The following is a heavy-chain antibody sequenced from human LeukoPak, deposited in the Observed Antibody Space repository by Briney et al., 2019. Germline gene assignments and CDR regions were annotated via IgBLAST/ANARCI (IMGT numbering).Heavy chain of an antibody. CDR3: ARGPEYMSPFDY. Sequence: PGGSLRLSCAASGFTFSTYWMDWVRQAPGEGVEWVANIKQDGSDKHYVDSVKGRFTISRDNAKNSLYLQMNSLRAEDTAVYYCARGPEYMSPFDYCGQGALITVSS. J-gene: IGHJ4*02. CDR2: IKQDGSDK. CDR1: GFTFSTYW. D-gene: IGHD1-14*01. V-gene: IGHV3-7*01.